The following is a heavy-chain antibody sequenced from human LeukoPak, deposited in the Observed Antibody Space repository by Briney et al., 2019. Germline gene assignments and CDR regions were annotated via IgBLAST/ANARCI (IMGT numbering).Heavy chain of an antibody. Sequence: GGSLRLSCAASGFTFSSYGMHWVRQAPGKGLEWVAVIPYDGSNKYYADSVKGRFTISRDNSKNTLYLQMNSLRAEDTAVYYCAKDSYDSLPDYWGQGTLVTVSS. D-gene: IGHD3-3*01. J-gene: IGHJ4*02. V-gene: IGHV3-30*18. CDR3: AKDSYDSLPDY. CDR1: GFTFSSYG. CDR2: IPYDGSNK.